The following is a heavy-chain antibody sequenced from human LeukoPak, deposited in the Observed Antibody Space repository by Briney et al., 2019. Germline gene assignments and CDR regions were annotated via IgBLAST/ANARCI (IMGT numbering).Heavy chain of an antibody. J-gene: IGHJ4*02. V-gene: IGHV4-34*01. CDR1: GGSFSGYY. CDR3: ARGRPTSPFDY. CDR2: INHSGST. D-gene: IGHD2/OR15-2a*01. Sequence: SETLSLTFAVYGGSFSGYYWSWIRQPPGQGLEWIGEINHSGSTNYNPSLKSRVTISVDTSKNQFSLKLSSVTAADTAVYYCARGRPTSPFDYWGQGTLVTVSS.